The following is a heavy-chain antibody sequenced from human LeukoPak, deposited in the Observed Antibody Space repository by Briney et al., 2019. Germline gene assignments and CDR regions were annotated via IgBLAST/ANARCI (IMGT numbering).Heavy chain of an antibody. V-gene: IGHV3-30*02. CDR3: AKLRDWNDQDAFDI. J-gene: IGHJ3*02. D-gene: IGHD1-1*01. Sequence: QAGGSLRLSCAASGFTFSSYGMHWVRQAPGKGLEWVAFIRYDGSNKYYADSVKGRFTISRDNSKNTLYLQMNSLRAEDTAVYYCAKLRDWNDQDAFDIWGQGTMVTVSS. CDR2: IRYDGSNK. CDR1: GFTFSSYG.